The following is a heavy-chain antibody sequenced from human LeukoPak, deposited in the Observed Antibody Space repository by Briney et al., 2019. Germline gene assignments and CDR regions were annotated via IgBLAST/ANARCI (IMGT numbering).Heavy chain of an antibody. J-gene: IGHJ6*03. D-gene: IGHD2-2*01. CDR1: GGPISSGDYY. CDR2: IYYSGST. V-gene: IGHV4-30-4*08. CDR3: ARDFRDIVVVPAAPPRYYYYYYMDV. Sequence: PSQTLSLTCTVSGGPISSGDYYWSWIRQPPGMGLEWIGYIYYSGSTYYNPSLKSRVTISVDTSKNQFSLKLSSVTAADTAVYYCARDFRDIVVVPAAPPRYYYYYYMDVWGKGTTVTVSS.